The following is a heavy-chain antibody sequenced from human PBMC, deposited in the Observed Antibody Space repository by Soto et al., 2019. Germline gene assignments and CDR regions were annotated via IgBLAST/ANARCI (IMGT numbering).Heavy chain of an antibody. CDR3: ARDRDGSYPAAFDI. Sequence: AETLSLTCTVSGGSISSYYWIWIRQPPGKGLEWIGYIYYSGSTNYNPSLKSRVTISVDTSKNQFSLKLSSVTAADTAVYYCARDRDGSYPAAFDIWGQGTMVTVSS. CDR1: GGSISSYY. CDR2: IYYSGST. J-gene: IGHJ3*02. V-gene: IGHV4-59*12. D-gene: IGHD1-26*01.